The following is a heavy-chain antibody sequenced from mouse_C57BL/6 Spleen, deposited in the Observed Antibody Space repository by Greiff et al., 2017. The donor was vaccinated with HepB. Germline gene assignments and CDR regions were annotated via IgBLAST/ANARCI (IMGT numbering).Heavy chain of an antibody. CDR1: GYTFTSYW. J-gene: IGHJ3*01. Sequence: QVQLQQSGAELVRPGTSVKLSCKASGYTFTSYWMHWVKQRPGQGLEWIGVIDPSDSYTNYNQKFKGKATLTVDTSSITAYMQLSNLTSEDSAVYYCARLDPWFAYWGQGTLVTVSA. CDR2: IDPSDSYT. V-gene: IGHV1-59*01. CDR3: ARLDPWFAY.